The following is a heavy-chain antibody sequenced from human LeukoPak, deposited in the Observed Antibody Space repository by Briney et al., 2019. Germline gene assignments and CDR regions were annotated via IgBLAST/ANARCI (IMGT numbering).Heavy chain of an antibody. CDR1: VGTFSSYA. V-gene: IGHV1-69*06. J-gene: IGHJ6*03. Sequence: SVKVSCKASVGTFSSYAISWVRQPPGQGLEWMGGIIPIFGTANNPQKFQGRVTITPDKSTNTASMSLSSLRSEDTAVYYCPRDPSPPPHDYYFMDVWGKGTTVTVSS. CDR2: IIPIFGTA. CDR3: PRDPSPPPHDYYFMDV.